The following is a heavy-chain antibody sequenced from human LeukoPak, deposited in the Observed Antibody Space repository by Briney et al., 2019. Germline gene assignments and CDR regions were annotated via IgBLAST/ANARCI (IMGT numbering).Heavy chain of an antibody. CDR3: ARATWDS. CDR1: GFTFSSYA. D-gene: IGHD2-15*01. Sequence: QAGGSLRLSCAASGFTFSSYAMHWVRQAPGKGLEWVAVISYDGSNKYYTDSVKGRFTISRDNTKNSLYLQMNSLRAEDTAVYYCARATWDSWGQGALVTVSS. V-gene: IGHV3-30-3*01. CDR2: ISYDGSNK. J-gene: IGHJ4*02.